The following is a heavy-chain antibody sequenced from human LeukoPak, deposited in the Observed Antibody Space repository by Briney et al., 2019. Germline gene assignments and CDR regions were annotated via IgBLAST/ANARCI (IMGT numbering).Heavy chain of an antibody. CDR2: IYYSGST. CDR1: GGSISSYY. Sequence: SETLSLTCTVSGGSISSYYWSWLRQPPGKGLEWLGYIYYSGSTNYNPSLKSRVTISVDTSKNQFSLKLSSVTAADTAVYYCARNMVRGVGGAFDIWGQGTMVTVSS. D-gene: IGHD3-10*01. J-gene: IGHJ3*02. CDR3: ARNMVRGVGGAFDI. V-gene: IGHV4-59*01.